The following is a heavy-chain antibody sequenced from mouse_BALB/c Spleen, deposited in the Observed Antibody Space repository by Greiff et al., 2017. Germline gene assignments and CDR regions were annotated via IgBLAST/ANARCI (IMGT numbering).Heavy chain of an antibody. CDR1: GYTFTDYE. CDR3: TREGLLPLDY. Sequence: VQLQQSGAELVRPGASVTLSCKASGYTFTDYEMHWVKQTPVHGLEWIGAIDPETGGTAYNQKFKGKATLTADKSSSTAYMELRSLTSEDSAVYYCTREGLLPLDYWGQGTTLTVSS. V-gene: IGHV1-15*01. J-gene: IGHJ2*01. D-gene: IGHD3-1*01. CDR2: IDPETGGT.